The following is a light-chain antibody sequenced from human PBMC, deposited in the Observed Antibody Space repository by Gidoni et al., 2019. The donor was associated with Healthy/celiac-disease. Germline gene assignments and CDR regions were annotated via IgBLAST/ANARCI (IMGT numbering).Light chain of an antibody. J-gene: IGKJ2*01. CDR1: QSISSW. CDR3: QQYNPYSST. CDR2: DAS. Sequence: DIQMTPSPSTLSASVGDRVTITCRASQSISSWLAWYQQKPGKAPKLLIYDASSLESGVPSRFSGSGSGTEFTLTISSLQPDDFATYYCQQYNPYSSTFGQGTKLEIK. V-gene: IGKV1-5*01.